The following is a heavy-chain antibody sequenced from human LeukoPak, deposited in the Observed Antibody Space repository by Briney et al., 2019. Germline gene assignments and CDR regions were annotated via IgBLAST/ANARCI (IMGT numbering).Heavy chain of an antibody. Sequence: GGSLRLSCAASGVTFSSYAMSWVRQAPGKGLEWVSAIGGSGGSTYYADSVKGRFTISRDNSKNTLYLQMNSLRAEDTAVYYCAKDQGYSGYANDYWGQGTLVTVSS. V-gene: IGHV3-23*01. CDR1: GVTFSSYA. CDR2: IGGSGGST. CDR3: AKDQGYSGYANDY. D-gene: IGHD5-12*01. J-gene: IGHJ4*02.